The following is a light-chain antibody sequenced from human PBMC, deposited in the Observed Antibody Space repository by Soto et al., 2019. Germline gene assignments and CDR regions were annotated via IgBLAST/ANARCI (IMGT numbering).Light chain of an antibody. Sequence: DIQMTQSPSALSASVGDRVTITCRASQGISDYLVFFQQKPGNVPKRLIYSAFSLQSGLPSDFSDIGSGTEFTVTISCLQPEDFAVYFCQHYKTWPLAVGGGTKVDIK. V-gene: IGKV1-17*03. CDR1: QGISDY. CDR2: SAF. J-gene: IGKJ4*01. CDR3: QHYKTWPLA.